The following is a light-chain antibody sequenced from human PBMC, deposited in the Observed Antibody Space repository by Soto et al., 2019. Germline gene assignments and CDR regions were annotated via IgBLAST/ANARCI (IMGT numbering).Light chain of an antibody. CDR3: SSYTGSSTLDV. CDR1: GSDIGGYNY. J-gene: IGLJ1*01. Sequence: QSALTQPASVSGFPGQSITISCTGPGSDIGGYNYVSWYQQHPGKAPRLISYEVSNRPSGVSNHFSGSKSGNTASLTISGLQTEDEADYYCSSYTGSSTLDVFGTGTKVTVL. V-gene: IGLV2-14*01. CDR2: EVS.